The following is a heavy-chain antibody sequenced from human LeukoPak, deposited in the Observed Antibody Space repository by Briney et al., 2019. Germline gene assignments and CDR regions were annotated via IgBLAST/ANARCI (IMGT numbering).Heavy chain of an antibody. Sequence: SETLSLTCTVSGGSISSYYWSWIRHPPGRGREWIGYIYYSGSTNYNPSLKSRVTISVDTSKNQFSLKLSSVTAADTAVYYCATSTSDSSGYPGDWGQGTLVTVSS. CDR1: GGSISSYY. D-gene: IGHD3-22*01. CDR3: ATSTSDSSGYPGD. V-gene: IGHV4-59*08. CDR2: IYYSGST. J-gene: IGHJ4*02.